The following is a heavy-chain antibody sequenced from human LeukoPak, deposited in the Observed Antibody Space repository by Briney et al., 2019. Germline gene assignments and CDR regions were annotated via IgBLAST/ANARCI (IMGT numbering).Heavy chain of an antibody. J-gene: IGHJ4*02. CDR3: ARAEWGYGDYESY. Sequence: GGSLRLSCAASGFTFRTYWMSWVRQAPGKGLEWVANIKQDGSEKYYVDSVKGRVTISRDNAKNSLYLQMNSLRAEDTAVYYCARAEWGYGDYESYWGQGTLVTVSS. CDR1: GFTFRTYW. CDR2: IKQDGSEK. V-gene: IGHV3-7*01. D-gene: IGHD4-17*01.